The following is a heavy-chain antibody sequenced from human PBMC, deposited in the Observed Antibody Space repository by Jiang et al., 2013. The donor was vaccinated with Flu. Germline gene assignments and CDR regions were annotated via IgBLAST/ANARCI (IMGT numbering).Heavy chain of an antibody. V-gene: IGHV6-1*01. CDR3: ARDISDYYDTSGYLGDWFDP. D-gene: IGHD3-22*01. J-gene: IGHJ5*02. Sequence: SRGLEWLGRTYYRSKWSNDYAVSVKSRITINPDTSKNQFSLQLNSVTPEDTAVYYCARDISDYYDTSGYLGDWFDPWGPGTLVTVSS. CDR2: TYYRSKWSN.